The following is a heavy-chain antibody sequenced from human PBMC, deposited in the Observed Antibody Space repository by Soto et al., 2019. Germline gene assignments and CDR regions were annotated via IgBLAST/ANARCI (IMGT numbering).Heavy chain of an antibody. J-gene: IGHJ3*02. D-gene: IGHD3-3*01. V-gene: IGHV4-61*05. Sequence: SETLSLTCTVSGGSISSTTHYWGWIRQPPGKGLEWIGYIYYSGSTNYNPSLKSRVTISVDTSKNQFSLKLSSVTAADTAVYYCARGSGYQDAFDIWGQGTMVTVSS. CDR2: IYYSGST. CDR3: ARGSGYQDAFDI. CDR1: GGSISSTTHY.